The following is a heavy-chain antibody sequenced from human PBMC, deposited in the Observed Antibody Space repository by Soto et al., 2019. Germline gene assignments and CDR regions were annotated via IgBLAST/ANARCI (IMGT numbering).Heavy chain of an antibody. V-gene: IGHV3-30-3*01. J-gene: IGHJ6*02. CDR1: GFTFSSYA. CDR2: ISYDGSNK. D-gene: IGHD3-9*01. CDR3: ARDVLPPPLLYFDPRAYYYYYGMDV. Sequence: PGGSLRLSCAASGFTFSSYAMHWVRQAPGKGLEWVAVISYDGSNKYYADSVKGRFTISRDNSKNTLYLQMNSLRAEDTAVYYCARDVLPPPLLYFDPRAYYYYYGMDVWGQGTTVTVSS.